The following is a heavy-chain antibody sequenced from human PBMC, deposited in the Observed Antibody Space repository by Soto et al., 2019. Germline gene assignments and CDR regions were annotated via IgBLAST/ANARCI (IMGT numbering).Heavy chain of an antibody. D-gene: IGHD3-22*01. CDR1: GYTFTSSG. J-gene: IGHJ6*02. CDR2: ISVCNGNT. Sequence: ASVKVSCKASGYTFTSSGISWVRQAPGQGLEWMGWISVCNGNTNYAQKLQERVTITRDTSTSTAYMELSSLRSEDTAVYYCAAEVIYDSRSDYYGMDVWGQGTTVTVSS. CDR3: AAEVIYDSRSDYYGMDV. V-gene: IGHV1-18*01.